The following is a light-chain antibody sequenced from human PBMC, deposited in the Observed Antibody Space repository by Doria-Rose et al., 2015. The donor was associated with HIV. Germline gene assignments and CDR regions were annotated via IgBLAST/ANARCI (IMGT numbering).Light chain of an antibody. CDR2: WVS. J-gene: IGKJ3*01. Sequence: TQSPESLGMSLGERATLNCKSNQSLLYTSKNYLAWHQQKPGQPPKLLIYWVSTRQSGVPARFSGSGSGTDFTLTISSLEAEDVAVYYCQQYYDTPSFGPGTTVDIK. V-gene: IGKV4-1*01. CDR3: QQYYDTPS. CDR1: QSLLYTSKNY.